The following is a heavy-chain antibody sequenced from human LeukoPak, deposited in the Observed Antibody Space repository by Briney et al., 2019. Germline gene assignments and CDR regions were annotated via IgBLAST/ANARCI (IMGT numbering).Heavy chain of an antibody. CDR2: ISSNGGST. V-gene: IGHV3-64*01. D-gene: IGHD3-3*01. CDR1: GFTFSSYA. CDR3: AREGYDFWSGPPYMDV. Sequence: GGSLRLSCAASGFTFSSYAMHWVRQAPGKGLEYVSAISSNGGSTYYANSVKGRFTISRDNSKNTLYLQMGSLSAEDMAVYYCAREGYDFWSGPPYMDVWGQGTTVTVSS. J-gene: IGHJ6*02.